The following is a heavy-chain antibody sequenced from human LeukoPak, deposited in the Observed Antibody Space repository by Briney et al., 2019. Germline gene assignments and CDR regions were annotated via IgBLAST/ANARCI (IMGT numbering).Heavy chain of an antibody. CDR2: MFYNGAT. D-gene: IGHD6-19*01. CDR3: AREARFALPVVGSGDY. J-gene: IGHJ4*02. CDR1: GGSISSSDYY. V-gene: IGHV4-39*06. Sequence: SETLSLTCSVSGGSISSSDYYWGWIRQPPGKGLEWIGTMFYNGATKSNPSLSSRVTMSIDTSKNQFTLKLRSVTAADTAVYYCAREARFALPVVGSGDYWGQGTLVTVSS.